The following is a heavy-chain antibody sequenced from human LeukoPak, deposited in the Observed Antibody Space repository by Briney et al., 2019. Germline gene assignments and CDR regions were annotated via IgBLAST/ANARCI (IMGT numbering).Heavy chain of an antibody. Sequence: GGSLRLSCVASGFTFSNYAMSWVRQAPGKGLEWVSGISDSGGRTYNADSVKGRFTISRDNSKNTLYLQMNGLRVEDTAVYYCAKGTLRGSSNWYHHGMDVWGQGTTVTVSS. CDR2: ISDSGGRT. D-gene: IGHD6-13*01. CDR1: GFTFSNYA. CDR3: AKGTLRGSSNWYHHGMDV. V-gene: IGHV3-23*01. J-gene: IGHJ6*02.